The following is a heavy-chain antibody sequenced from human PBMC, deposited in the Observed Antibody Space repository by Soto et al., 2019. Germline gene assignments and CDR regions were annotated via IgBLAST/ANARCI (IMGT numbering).Heavy chain of an antibody. J-gene: IGHJ4*02. CDR1: GGSISNYY. CDR3: TTDFYRNGYNI. D-gene: IGHD6-19*01. V-gene: IGHV4-59*01. CDR2: FYYSGTT. Sequence: SETLSLTCTVSGGSISNYYWTWIRQPPGKGLQWIGYFYYSGTTNYNPSPKSRVTISVDTSNNQYSLNLRSVPAADTALYYCTTDFYRNGYNIWGRGTLVTVSS.